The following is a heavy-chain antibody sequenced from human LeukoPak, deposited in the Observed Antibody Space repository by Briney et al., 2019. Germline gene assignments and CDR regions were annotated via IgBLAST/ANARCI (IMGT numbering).Heavy chain of an antibody. J-gene: IGHJ6*02. D-gene: IGHD3-10*01. CDR3: ARVRPQGLGSYPNYYYGMDV. Sequence: SVKVSCKSSGGTFSSYAIIWVRQAPGQGLEWMGGIIPIFGTANYAQKFQGRVTITADESTSTAYMELSSLRSEDTAVYYCARVRPQGLGSYPNYYYGMDVWGQGTTVTVSS. CDR2: IIPIFGTA. V-gene: IGHV1-69*13. CDR1: GGTFSSYA.